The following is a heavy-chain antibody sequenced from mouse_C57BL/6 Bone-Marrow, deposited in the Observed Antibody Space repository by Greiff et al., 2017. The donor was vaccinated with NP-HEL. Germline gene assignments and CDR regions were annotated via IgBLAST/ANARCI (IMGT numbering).Heavy chain of an antibody. CDR3: ARDGDGVVFAY. D-gene: IGHD3-3*01. Sequence: QVTLKESGPGILQPSQTLSLSCSSSGFSLSTSGMGVSWIRQPPGKGLEWLVHNYWDDDKHYNPSLKSRLTISKDTSRNQVFLKITSVDTADTATYYCARDGDGVVFAYWGQGTLVTVSA. V-gene: IGHV8-12*01. CDR2: NYWDDDK. CDR1: GFSLSTSGMG. J-gene: IGHJ3*01.